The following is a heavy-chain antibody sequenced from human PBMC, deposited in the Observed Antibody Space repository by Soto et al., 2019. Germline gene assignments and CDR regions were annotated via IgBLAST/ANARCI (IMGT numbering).Heavy chain of an antibody. CDR3: ARNLEASIRHVEWFSYKWFDP. Sequence: SETLSLTCDVHGDSLSGYAWSWIRQPPGKGLEWIGEITFRGVTNYHPSLKSRLSMSVDTSKNRISLNVSSVTAADTALYFCARNLEASIRHVEWFSYKWFDPWGPGTLVTVSS. V-gene: IGHV4-34*01. CDR1: GDSLSGYA. CDR2: ITFRGVT. D-gene: IGHD3-9*01. J-gene: IGHJ5*02.